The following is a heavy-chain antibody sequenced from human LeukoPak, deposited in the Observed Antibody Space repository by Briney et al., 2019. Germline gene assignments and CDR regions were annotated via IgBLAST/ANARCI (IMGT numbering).Heavy chain of an antibody. D-gene: IGHD1-26*01. V-gene: IGHV1-2*02. Sequence: GASVKVSCKASGYTFTGYYMHWVRQAPGQGLEWMGWINPNSGGTNYAQKFQGRVTMTRDTSISTAYMELSRLRSDDTAVYYCARDIEGLQWELPFDYWGQGTLVTVSS. J-gene: IGHJ4*02. CDR2: INPNSGGT. CDR3: ARDIEGLQWELPFDY. CDR1: GYTFTGYY.